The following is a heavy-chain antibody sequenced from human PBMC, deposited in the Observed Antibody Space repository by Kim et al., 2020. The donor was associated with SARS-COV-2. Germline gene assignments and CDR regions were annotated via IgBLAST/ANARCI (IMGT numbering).Heavy chain of an antibody. V-gene: IGHV4-34*01. J-gene: IGHJ4*02. CDR1: GGSFSGFQ. Sequence: SETLSLTCAVYGGSFSGFQWTWIRQTPGRGLEWIGEINDSGRTNYNPSLKSRVSISVDTSKKQFSLKLSSVTAADTAIYYCARGAPGQWGQGTLVTVSS. CDR3: ARGAPGQ. CDR2: INDSGRT.